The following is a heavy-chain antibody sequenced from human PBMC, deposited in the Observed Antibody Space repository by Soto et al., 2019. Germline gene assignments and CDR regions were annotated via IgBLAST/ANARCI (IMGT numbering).Heavy chain of an antibody. D-gene: IGHD2-15*01. CDR2: ISYDGSNK. CDR3: ASSARGGYYYGMDV. Sequence: GGSLRLSCAASGFTFSSYALHWVRQAPGKGLEWVAVISYDGSNKYYADSVKGRFTISRDNSKNTLYLQMNSLRAEDTAVYYCASSARGGYYYGMDVWGQGTTVTVSS. V-gene: IGHV3-30-3*01. CDR1: GFTFSSYA. J-gene: IGHJ6*02.